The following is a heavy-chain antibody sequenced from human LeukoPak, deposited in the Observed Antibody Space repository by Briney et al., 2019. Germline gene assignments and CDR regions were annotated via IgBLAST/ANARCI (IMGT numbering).Heavy chain of an antibody. CDR1: GFSFSNYW. CDR3: ARDLPSSGYWYRDAFDI. V-gene: IGHV3-7*01. J-gene: IGHJ3*02. D-gene: IGHD3-22*01. CDR2: AKRDGSET. Sequence: GGSVRLSCAASGFSFSNYWMSWVREVPGKGLEWVGHAKRDGSETYYVDSVKGRFTVSRDNAKNSLFLQMNSLRVEDTAMYYCARDLPSSGYWYRDAFDIWGQGTMVTVSS.